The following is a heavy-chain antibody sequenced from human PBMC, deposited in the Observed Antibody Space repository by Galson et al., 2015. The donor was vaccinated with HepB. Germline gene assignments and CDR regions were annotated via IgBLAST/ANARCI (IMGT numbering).Heavy chain of an antibody. CDR1: GFTVSSNY. V-gene: IGHV3-53*01. CDR3: TRGRTTGYFDY. J-gene: IGHJ4*02. CDR2: IYSGGSA. Sequence: SLRLSCAASGFTVSSNYMSWVRQAPGKGLEWVSVIYSGGSAYYAESVKGRFTISRENSKNTLYLQMNSLRAEDTAVYYCTRGRTTGYFDYCGQGTLGTVSS. D-gene: IGHD1-1*01.